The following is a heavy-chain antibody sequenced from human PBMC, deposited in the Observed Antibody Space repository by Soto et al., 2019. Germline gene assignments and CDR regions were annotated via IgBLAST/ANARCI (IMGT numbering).Heavy chain of an antibody. CDR1: GGSFSGYY. CDR2: INHSGST. D-gene: IGHD5-12*01. CDR3: ARAAVATRRIPFDY. Sequence: QVQLQQWGAGLLKPSETLSLTCAVSGGSFSGYYWSWIRQPPGKGLEWIGEINHSGSTNYNPSLRRRLTISVDTSKNQFPLKLSPVTAADTAVYYCARAAVATRRIPFDYWGQGTLVTVSS. V-gene: IGHV4-34*01. J-gene: IGHJ4*02.